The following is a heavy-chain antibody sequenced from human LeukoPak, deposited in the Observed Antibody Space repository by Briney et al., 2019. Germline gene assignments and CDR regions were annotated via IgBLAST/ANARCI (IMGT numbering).Heavy chain of an antibody. V-gene: IGHV3-23*01. J-gene: IGHJ4*02. D-gene: IGHD1-26*01. CDR3: AKGGKWDVTPFDY. Sequence: SGGSLRLSCAASGFTFSSSAMSWVRQVPGKGLEWVSGISASGGSTYYADSVKGRFTISRDNSKNTLYLQVNSLRAEDTAVYYCAKGGKWDVTPFDYWGQGTLVTVSS. CDR1: GFTFSSSA. CDR2: ISASGGST.